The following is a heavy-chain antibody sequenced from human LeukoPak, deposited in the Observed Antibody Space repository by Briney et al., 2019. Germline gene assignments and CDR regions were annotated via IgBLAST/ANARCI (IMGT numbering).Heavy chain of an antibody. Sequence: PGGSLRLSCAASGFTFSTYSLYWVRQAPGKGLEWVALISYDGSNQDYGDSVKGRLPISRDSSKITLYLQMNSLRAEDTAVYYCAPKPGIAAPWGQGTLVTVSS. V-gene: IGHV3-30*04. D-gene: IGHD6-13*01. J-gene: IGHJ5*02. CDR3: APKPGIAAP. CDR2: ISYDGSNQ. CDR1: GFTFSTYS.